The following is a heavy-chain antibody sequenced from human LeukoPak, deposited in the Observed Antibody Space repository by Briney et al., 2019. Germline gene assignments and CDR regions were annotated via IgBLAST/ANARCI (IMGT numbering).Heavy chain of an antibody. Sequence: SQTLSLTCAVSGDSVSSKNGAWNWIRQSPSRGLEWLGRTYYRSKWYNDYAESMEGRMTISQDTSKNQYSLHLNSVTPDDTAVYYCARDLGTTGWHTFDYWGQGTLVTVFS. CDR1: GDSVSSKNGA. CDR2: TYYRSKWYN. CDR3: ARDLGTTGWHTFDY. D-gene: IGHD6-19*01. J-gene: IGHJ4*02. V-gene: IGHV6-1*01.